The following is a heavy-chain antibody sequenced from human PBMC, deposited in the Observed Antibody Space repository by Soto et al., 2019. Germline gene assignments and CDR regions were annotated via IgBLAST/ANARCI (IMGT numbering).Heavy chain of an antibody. CDR1: GGSISSGGSY. Sequence: QVQLQESGPGLVKPSQTLSLTCTVSGGSISSGGSYWSWIRQPPGKGLEWIGYIYYSGSTYYNPSLKSRVTISVDTSKNQFSLKLSSVTAADTAVYYCARDKPGYSSGWYIIDYWGQRTLVTVSS. V-gene: IGHV4-31*03. CDR2: IYYSGST. CDR3: ARDKPGYSSGWYIIDY. J-gene: IGHJ4*02. D-gene: IGHD6-19*01.